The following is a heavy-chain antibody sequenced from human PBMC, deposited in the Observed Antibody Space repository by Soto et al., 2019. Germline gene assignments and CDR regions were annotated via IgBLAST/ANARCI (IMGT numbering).Heavy chain of an antibody. Sequence: EVQLVESGGGLVQPGGSLRLSCAASGFTFSSYSMNWVRQAPGKGLEWVSYISSSSTIYYADSVKGRFTISRDNAKNSLYLQMNSLRAEDTAVYYCARGTVGRQLVDYWGQGTLVTVSS. V-gene: IGHV3-48*01. J-gene: IGHJ4*02. CDR3: ARGTVGRQLVDY. CDR2: ISSSSTI. CDR1: GFTFSSYS. D-gene: IGHD6-13*01.